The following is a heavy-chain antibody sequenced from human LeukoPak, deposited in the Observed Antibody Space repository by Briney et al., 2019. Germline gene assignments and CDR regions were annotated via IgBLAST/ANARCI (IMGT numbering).Heavy chain of an antibody. D-gene: IGHD3-10*01. CDR3: AREGREFGPHKLAGFDY. CDR2: INPNSGAT. V-gene: IGHV1-2*02. CDR1: GYTFTGYY. J-gene: IGHJ4*02. Sequence: ASVKVSFKTSGYTFTGYYMHWVRQAPGQGLEWMGWINPNSGATNYVQEFQGRVTMTRDTSITTAYMELSRLRSDDTAVYYCAREGREFGPHKLAGFDYWGQGTLVTVSS.